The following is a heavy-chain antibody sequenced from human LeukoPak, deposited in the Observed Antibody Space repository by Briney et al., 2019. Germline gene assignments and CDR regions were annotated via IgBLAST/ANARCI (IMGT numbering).Heavy chain of an antibody. D-gene: IGHD1-1*01. CDR1: GFTFSSYG. CDR2: ISYDGSNK. V-gene: IGHV3-30*18. Sequence: GGSLRLSWAASGFTFSSYGMHWVRQAPGKGLEWVAVISYDGSNKYYADSVKGRFTISRDNSKNTLYLQMNSLRAEDTALYYCAKGRSPPRGLQELYYFDYWGQGTLVTVSS. CDR3: AKGRSPPRGLQELYYFDY. J-gene: IGHJ4*02.